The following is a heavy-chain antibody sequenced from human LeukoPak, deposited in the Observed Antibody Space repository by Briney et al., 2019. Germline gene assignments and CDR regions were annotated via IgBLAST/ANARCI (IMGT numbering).Heavy chain of an antibody. CDR1: GASISTSTYY. Sequence: KPSEPLSLPRTVSGASISTSTYYWGWIRQPPGKGLEWIGSIFYSGNTYYNPSLKSRVTISVDTSRNQFSLKLSSVTAADTAVYYCARLSDSDSNGYYWGFEYWGQGTLVTVSS. CDR2: IFYSGNT. D-gene: IGHD3-22*01. V-gene: IGHV4-39*07. CDR3: ARLSDSDSNGYYWGFEY. J-gene: IGHJ4*02.